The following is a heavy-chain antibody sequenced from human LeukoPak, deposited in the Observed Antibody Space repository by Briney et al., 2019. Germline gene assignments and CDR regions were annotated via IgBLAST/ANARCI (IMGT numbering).Heavy chain of an antibody. V-gene: IGHV1-18*01. Sequence: ASVKVSCKASGYTFTSYGISWVRQAPGQGLEWMGWISAYNGNTNYAQKLQGRGTMTTDTSTSTAYMELRSLRSDDTAVYYCARVSGSGIKGAFDIWGQGTMVTVSS. D-gene: IGHD3-10*01. CDR2: ISAYNGNT. CDR3: ARVSGSGIKGAFDI. CDR1: GYTFTSYG. J-gene: IGHJ3*02.